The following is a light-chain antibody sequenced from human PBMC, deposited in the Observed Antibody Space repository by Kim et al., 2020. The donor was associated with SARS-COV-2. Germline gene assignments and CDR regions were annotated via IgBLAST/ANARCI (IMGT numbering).Light chain of an antibody. V-gene: IGKV3-15*01. Sequence: VSPGERVTLSCRASQSVSSNLAWYQPKPGQAPSLLIYGASTRATGIPARFSGSGSGTEFTLTISSLQCEDFAVYYCQQYNNWRQKFGQGTKVDI. CDR1: QSVSSN. J-gene: IGKJ1*01. CDR3: QQYNNWRQK. CDR2: GAS.